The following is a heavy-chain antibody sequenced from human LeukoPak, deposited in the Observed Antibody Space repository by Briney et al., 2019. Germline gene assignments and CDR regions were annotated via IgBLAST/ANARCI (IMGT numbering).Heavy chain of an antibody. D-gene: IGHD3-10*01. CDR3: AKSTRGSGSYGYLDH. J-gene: IGHJ4*02. CDR2: ISAGGGAT. CDR1: EFTYSNYA. Sequence: GVSLRLSCAASEFTYSNYAMTWVRQAPGKGLEWVSTISAGGGATYYADSVKGRFTISRDNSKNTLYLQMNSLRAEDTAAYYCAKSTRGSGSYGYLDHWGQGTLVTVSS. V-gene: IGHV3-23*01.